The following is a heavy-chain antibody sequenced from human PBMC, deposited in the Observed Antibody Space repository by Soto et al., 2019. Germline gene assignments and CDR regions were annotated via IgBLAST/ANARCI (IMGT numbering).Heavy chain of an antibody. J-gene: IGHJ4*02. CDR1: GYTFTGYY. D-gene: IGHD6-19*01. CDR3: ARAQNSSGWGAFGY. Sequence: ASVKVSCKASGYTFTGYYMHWVRQAPGQGLEWMGWINPNSGGTNYAQKFQGRVTMTRDTSISTAYMELSRLRSGDTAVYYCARAQNSSGWGAFGYSGQGTLVTGSS. V-gene: IGHV1-2*02. CDR2: INPNSGGT.